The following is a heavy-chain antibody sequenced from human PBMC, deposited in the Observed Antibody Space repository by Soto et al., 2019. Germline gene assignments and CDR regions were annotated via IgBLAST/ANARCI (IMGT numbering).Heavy chain of an antibody. CDR1: GFTFSSYA. V-gene: IGHV3-23*01. CDR2: ISVGGGST. CDR3: ARGPRGLYHHDY. D-gene: IGHD2-2*01. Sequence: HPAGSLRLSCAASGFTFSSYAMSWARQAPGKGLVWVSGISVGGGSTNYADSVKGRFTISRDNAKNTLYLQMNSLGVDDTAVYYCARGPRGLYHHDYWGQGALVTVSS. J-gene: IGHJ4*02.